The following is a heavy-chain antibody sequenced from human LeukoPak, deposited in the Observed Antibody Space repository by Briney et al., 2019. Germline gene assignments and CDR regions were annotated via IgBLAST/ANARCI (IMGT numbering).Heavy chain of an antibody. J-gene: IGHJ4*02. Sequence: SQTLSLTCAISGDSVSSNTAAWSWIRQSPSRGLEWLGRTYYRSKWYYDYAAFVKSRITINPDTSKNQLSLQLNSVTSEDTAVYFCARVQDHYDGSVYYFLDYWGQGTLVTVSS. CDR2: TYYRSKWYY. D-gene: IGHD3-22*01. CDR3: ARVQDHYDGSVYYFLDY. V-gene: IGHV6-1*01. CDR1: GDSVSSNTAA.